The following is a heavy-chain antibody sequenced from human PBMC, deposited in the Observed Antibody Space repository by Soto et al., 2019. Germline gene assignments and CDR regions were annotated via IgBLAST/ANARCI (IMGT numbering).Heavy chain of an antibody. Sequence: QVHLVESGGGAVQPGRSLRLSCAASGFTFNSYSMHWFRQAPGKGLEWVAVISFARDNIHYADSVRGRFTISRDNSQNTLYLQMNSLRRDDTAVYYCAKDYEGYYDDYGWGQGTLVIVSS. D-gene: IGHD3-16*01. CDR3: AKDYEGYYDDYG. CDR2: ISFARDNI. CDR1: GFTFNSYS. V-gene: IGHV3-30*04. J-gene: IGHJ4*02.